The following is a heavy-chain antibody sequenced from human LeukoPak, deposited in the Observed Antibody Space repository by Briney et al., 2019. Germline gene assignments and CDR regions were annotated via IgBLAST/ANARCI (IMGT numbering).Heavy chain of an antibody. CDR3: AKDPTSSLYCGGDCYSSYFDY. CDR1: GFTFSSYG. D-gene: IGHD2-21*02. CDR2: ISYDGSNK. J-gene: IGHJ4*02. Sequence: PGGSLRLSCAASGFTFSSYGMHWVRQAPGKGLEWVAVISYDGSNKYYADSVKGRFTISRDNSKNTLYLQMNSLRAEDTAVYYCAKDPTSSLYCGGDCYSSYFDYWGQGTLVTVSS. V-gene: IGHV3-30*18.